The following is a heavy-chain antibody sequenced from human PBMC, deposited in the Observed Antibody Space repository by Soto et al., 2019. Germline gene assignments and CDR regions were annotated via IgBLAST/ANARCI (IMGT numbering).Heavy chain of an antibody. V-gene: IGHV3-23*01. CDR1: GFTFSSFA. D-gene: IGHD6-13*01. Sequence: EVQLLESGGGLVQPGGSLRLSCAASGFTFSSFAMTWVRQAPGEGLEWVSSISSSGETTYYSASGKGRFTISRDISKNMVYLQMTSLRAEDTAVYFCVQDWTGNSCPCMVVWGQGTTVTVSS. J-gene: IGHJ6*02. CDR2: ISSSGETT. CDR3: VQDWTGNSCPCMVV.